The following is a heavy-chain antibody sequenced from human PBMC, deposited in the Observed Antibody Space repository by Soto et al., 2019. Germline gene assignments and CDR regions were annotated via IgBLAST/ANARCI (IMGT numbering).Heavy chain of an antibody. D-gene: IGHD1-26*01. CDR3: VRWDSGNPEN. CDR1: GFTLSDHY. V-gene: IGHV3-72*01. CDR2: TKNKAQRYTT. Sequence: EVQLVESGGGLVQPGGSLELSCVVSGFTLSDHYIDWVRQAPGKGLEWVGRTKNKAQRYTTEYAASVKGRFTISRDDSENSVYLQMNSLKTEDTAVYYCVRWDSGNPENWGQGTLVTVSS. J-gene: IGHJ4*02.